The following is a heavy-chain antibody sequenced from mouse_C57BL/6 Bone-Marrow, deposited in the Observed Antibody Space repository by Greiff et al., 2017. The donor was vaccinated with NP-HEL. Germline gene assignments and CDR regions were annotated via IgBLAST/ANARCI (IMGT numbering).Heavy chain of an antibody. J-gene: IGHJ1*03. CDR1: GYSFTDYN. CDR2: INPNYGTT. CDR3: ARSEYYGSSYRWYFDV. D-gene: IGHD1-1*01. V-gene: IGHV1-39*01. Sequence: VHVKQSGPELVKPGASVKISCKASGYSFTDYNMNWVKQSNGKSLEWIGVINPNYGTTSYNQKFKGKATLTVDQSSSTAYMQLNSLTSEDSAVYYCARSEYYGSSYRWYFDVWGTGTTVTVSS.